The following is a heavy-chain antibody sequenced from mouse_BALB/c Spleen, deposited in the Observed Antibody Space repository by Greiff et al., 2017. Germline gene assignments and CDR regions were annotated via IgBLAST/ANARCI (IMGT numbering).Heavy chain of an antibody. CDR2: ISSGSSTI. V-gene: IGHV5-17*02. CDR3: ARSSDGYYDSWFAC. Sequence: DVHLVESGGGLVQPGGSRKLSCAASGFTFSSFGMHWVRQAPEKGLEWVAYISSGSSTIYYADTVKGRFTISRDNPKNTLFLQMTSLRSEDTAMYYCARSSDGYYDSWFACWGQGTLVTVSA. D-gene: IGHD2-3*01. CDR1: GFTFSSFG. J-gene: IGHJ3*01.